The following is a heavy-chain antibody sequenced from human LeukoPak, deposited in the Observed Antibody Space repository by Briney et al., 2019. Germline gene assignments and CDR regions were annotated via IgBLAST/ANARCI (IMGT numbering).Heavy chain of an antibody. CDR3: ARRTWSRGYCSRTSCPGNFDY. J-gene: IGHJ4*02. CDR1: GYSFTSYW. D-gene: IGHD2-2*01. V-gene: IGHV5-51*03. Sequence: GESLKISCKGSGYSFTSYWIGWVRQMPGKGLEWMGIIYPGDSDTRYSPSFQGQVTISADKSISTAYLQWSSLKASDTAMYYCARRTWSRGYCSRTSCPGNFDYWGQGTLVTVSS. CDR2: IYPGDSDT.